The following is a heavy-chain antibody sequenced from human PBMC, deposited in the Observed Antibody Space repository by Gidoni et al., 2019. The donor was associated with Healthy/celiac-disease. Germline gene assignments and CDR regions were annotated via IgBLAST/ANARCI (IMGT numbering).Heavy chain of an antibody. Sequence: EVQLVESGGGLVQPGGSLRLSCAASGFTFSSYWMHWVRQAPGKGLVWVSRINSDGSSTSYADSVKGRFTISRDNAKNTLYLQMNSLRAEDTAVYYCARASGYSYGYYYFDYWGQGTLVTVSS. D-gene: IGHD5-18*01. CDR3: ARASGYSYGYYYFDY. V-gene: IGHV3-74*01. J-gene: IGHJ4*02. CDR1: GFTFSSYW. CDR2: INSDGSST.